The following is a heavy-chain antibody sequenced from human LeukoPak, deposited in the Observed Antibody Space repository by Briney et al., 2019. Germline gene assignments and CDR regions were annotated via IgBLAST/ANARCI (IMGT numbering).Heavy chain of an antibody. D-gene: IGHD2-2*03. V-gene: IGHV3-21*01. J-gene: IGHJ6*02. Sequence: GGSLRLSCAASGFTFSSYSMNWVRQAPGKGLEWVSSISSSSYIYYADSVKGRFTISRDNAKNSLYLQMSSLRAEDTAVYYCASTLVSVVVPAATPLYGMDVWGQGTTVTVSS. CDR2: ISSSSYI. CDR3: ASTLVSVVVPAATPLYGMDV. CDR1: GFTFSSYS.